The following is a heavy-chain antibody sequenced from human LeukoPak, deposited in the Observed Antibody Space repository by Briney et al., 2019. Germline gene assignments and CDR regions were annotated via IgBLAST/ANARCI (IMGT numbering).Heavy chain of an antibody. CDR3: AGHDSSGTYFQH. V-gene: IGHV4-39*07. J-gene: IGHJ1*01. CDR2: IYYSGST. Sequence: TLSLTCTVSGVSISSSSWFWGWIRQPPGKGLEWIGSIYYSGSTYYNPSLKSRVTMSVDTSKNQFSLKLSSVTAADTAVYYCAGHDSSGTYFQHWGQGTLVTVSS. CDR1: GVSISSSSWF. D-gene: IGHD3-22*01.